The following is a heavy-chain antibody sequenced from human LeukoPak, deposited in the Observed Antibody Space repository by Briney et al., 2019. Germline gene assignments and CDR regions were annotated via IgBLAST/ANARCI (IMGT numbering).Heavy chain of an antibody. J-gene: IGHJ4*02. D-gene: IGHD2-15*01. Sequence: SETLSLTCTVSGASISSYYWSWIRQPPGKGLEWIGSIYYSGTTNYNPSLKSRVTMSVATSENQFYLKLSSVTAADTAVYYCARLVDCSGGNCYYYFDYWGRGTLVTVSS. CDR3: ARLVDCSGGNCYYYFDY. V-gene: IGHV4-59*08. CDR2: IYYSGTT. CDR1: GASISSYY.